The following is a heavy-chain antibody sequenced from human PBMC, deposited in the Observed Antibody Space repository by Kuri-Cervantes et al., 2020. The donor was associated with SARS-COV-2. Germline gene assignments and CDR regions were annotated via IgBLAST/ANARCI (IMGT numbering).Heavy chain of an antibody. CDR1: GFTFSSYW. Sequence: GESLKISCAASGFTFSSYWMSWVRQAPGKGLEWVANIKQDGSEKYYVDSVKGRFTISRDNAKNSLYLQMNSLRAEDTAVYYCARATNYYDSSGYSFSTGGCFDYWGQGTLVTDSS. V-gene: IGHV3-7*04. D-gene: IGHD3-22*01. J-gene: IGHJ4*02. CDR2: IKQDGSEK. CDR3: ARATNYYDSSGYSFSTGGCFDY.